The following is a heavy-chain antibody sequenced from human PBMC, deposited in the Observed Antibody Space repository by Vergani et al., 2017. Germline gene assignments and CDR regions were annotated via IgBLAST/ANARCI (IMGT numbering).Heavy chain of an antibody. J-gene: IGHJ4*02. CDR3: ARDRGGGIGAKHFDY. Sequence: QVQLVQSGAEVKKPGASVKVSCKASGGTFSSYAISWVRQAPGQGLEWMGWINPNSGDTHYAQKFQGRVTMTRDTSISTAYMDLSRLRSDDTAVYYCARDRGGGIGAKHFDYWGQGTLVTVSS. CDR2: INPNSGDT. D-gene: IGHD5-12*01. V-gene: IGHV1-2*02. CDR1: GGTFSSYA.